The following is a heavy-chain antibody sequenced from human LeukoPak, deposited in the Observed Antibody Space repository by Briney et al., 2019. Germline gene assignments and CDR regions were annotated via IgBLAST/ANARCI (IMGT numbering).Heavy chain of an antibody. D-gene: IGHD6-19*01. Sequence: GASVKVSCKASGYTFTSYYMHWVRQAPGQGLEWMGIINPSTGTTSYPQKFQGRVTMTRDMSTSTVYMELSSLRSEDTAVYYCARDYSRLIGYSSGWYYFDYWGQGTLVTVSS. CDR2: INPSTGTT. CDR1: GYTFTSYY. J-gene: IGHJ4*02. CDR3: ARDYSRLIGYSSGWYYFDY. V-gene: IGHV1-46*01.